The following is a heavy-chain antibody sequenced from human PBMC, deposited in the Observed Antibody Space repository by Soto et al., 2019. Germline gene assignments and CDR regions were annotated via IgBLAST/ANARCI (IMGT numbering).Heavy chain of an antibody. Sequence: QVQLQESGPGLVKPSETLSLTCTVSGGSISSYYWSWIRQPPGKGLEWIGYIYYSGSTNYNPSLKCRVTISVHTSKNQFSLKLSSVTAADTAVYSCARRYGGTFDYWGQGTLVTVSS. J-gene: IGHJ4*02. CDR3: ARRYGGTFDY. V-gene: IGHV4-59*08. CDR1: GGSISSYY. D-gene: IGHD2-15*01. CDR2: IYYSGST.